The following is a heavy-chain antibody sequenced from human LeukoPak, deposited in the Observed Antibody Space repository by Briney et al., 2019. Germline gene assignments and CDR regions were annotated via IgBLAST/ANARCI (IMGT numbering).Heavy chain of an antibody. J-gene: IGHJ6*03. CDR1: GFTFSSYG. V-gene: IGHV3-30*02. CDR2: KRYDGSNK. Sequence: GGSLRLSCAASGFTFSSYGMHWVRQAPGKGLEWVAFKRYDGSNKYYADSVKGRFTISRDNSKNTLYLQMNSLRAEDTAVYYCAKDSSSSLDYYYYYMDVWGKGTTVTISS. CDR3: AKDSSSSLDYYYYYMDV. D-gene: IGHD6-13*01.